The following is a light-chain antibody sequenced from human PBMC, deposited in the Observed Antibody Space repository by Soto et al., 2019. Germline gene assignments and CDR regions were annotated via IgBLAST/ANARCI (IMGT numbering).Light chain of an antibody. Sequence: QSVLTQPPSVSAAPGQKVTISCSGSSSNIGNNFVSWYQQLPGTAPNLVIYDNNRRPSGIPDRFSGSKSGTSATLGITGLQTGDEADYYCATWDTSLSAGVFGGGTKVTVL. CDR1: SSNIGNNF. CDR2: DNN. CDR3: ATWDTSLSAGV. J-gene: IGLJ2*01. V-gene: IGLV1-51*01.